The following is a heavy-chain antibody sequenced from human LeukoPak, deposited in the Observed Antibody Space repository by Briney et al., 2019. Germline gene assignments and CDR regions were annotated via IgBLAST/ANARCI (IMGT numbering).Heavy chain of an antibody. CDR1: GFTFSSYA. CDR2: ISYDGSNK. D-gene: IGHD6-6*01. CDR3: ARDSSSIVFSWFDP. J-gene: IGHJ5*02. V-gene: IGHV3-30-3*01. Sequence: PGGSLRLSCAASGFTFSSYAMHWVRQAPGKGLEWVAVISYDGSNKYYADSVKGRFTISRDNSKNTLYLQMNSLRAEDTAVYYCARDSSSIVFSWFDPWGQGTLVTVSS.